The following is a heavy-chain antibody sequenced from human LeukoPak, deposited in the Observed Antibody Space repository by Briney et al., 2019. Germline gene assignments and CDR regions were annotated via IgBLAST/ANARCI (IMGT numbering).Heavy chain of an antibody. V-gene: IGHV3-7*01. CDR2: IKQDGSEK. CDR1: EFTFSRYW. D-gene: IGHD5-12*01. CDR3: ARAPTLVATANYDY. J-gene: IGHJ4*02. Sequence: GGSLRLSCAASEFTFSRYWMSWVRQAPGKGLEWVANIKQDGSEKYYVDSVKGRFTISRDNAKNSLYLQMNSLRAEDTAVYYCARAPTLVATANYDYWGQGTLVTVSS.